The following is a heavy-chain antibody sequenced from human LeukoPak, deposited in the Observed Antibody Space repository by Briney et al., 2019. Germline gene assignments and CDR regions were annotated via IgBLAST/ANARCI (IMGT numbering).Heavy chain of an antibody. CDR3: AKDLPKSSSSSWYTD. J-gene: IGHJ4*02. CDR2: ISWDSGFI. V-gene: IGHV3-9*01. D-gene: IGHD2-2*02. Sequence: SLRLSCAASGFTFDDYAMHWVRQAPGKGLEWVSGISWDSGFIGYADSVEGRFTISRDNAKNSLYLQMNSLRVEDTALYYCAKDLPKSSSSSWYTDWGQGTLVTVSS. CDR1: GFTFDDYA.